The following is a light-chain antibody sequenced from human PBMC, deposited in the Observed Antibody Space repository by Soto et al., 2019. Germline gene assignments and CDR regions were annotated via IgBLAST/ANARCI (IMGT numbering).Light chain of an antibody. V-gene: IGKV3-20*01. CDR3: HQYDTAPHT. Sequence: EIVLTQSPGTLSLSPGERATLSCRASQTVTTKDVDWYQQKPGQAPRLLMYGTSSRATGIPDRFSGSGSGTDFTLTISRLQPEDSAMYYCHQYDTAPHTFGQGTKREIK. CDR2: GTS. CDR1: QTVTTKD. J-gene: IGKJ2*01.